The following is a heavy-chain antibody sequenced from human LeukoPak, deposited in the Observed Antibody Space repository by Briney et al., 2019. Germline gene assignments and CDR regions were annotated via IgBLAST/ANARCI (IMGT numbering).Heavy chain of an antibody. CDR3: ARDRVWTVLY. CDR2: INQDGSEK. V-gene: IGHV3-7*01. Sequence: PGGSLRLPCAASGFTFSSYSMSWVRQAPGKGLDWVANINQDGSEKYYVDSVKGRFTISRDNAKNSLYLQMNSLRAEDTAVYYCARDRVWTVLYWGQGTLVTVSS. D-gene: IGHD6-13*01. J-gene: IGHJ4*02. CDR1: GFTFSSYS.